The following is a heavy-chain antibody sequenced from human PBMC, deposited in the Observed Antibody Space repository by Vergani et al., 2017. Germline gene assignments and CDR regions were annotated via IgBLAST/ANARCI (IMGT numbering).Heavy chain of an antibody. J-gene: IGHJ5*02. Sequence: VQLQQWGAGLLKPSETLSLTCAVYGGSFSGYYWSWIRQPPGKGLEWVANIKQDGSEKYYVDSVKGRFTISRDNAKNSLYLQMNSLRAEDTAVYYCARDPDPWGQGTLVTVSS. CDR3: ARDPDP. V-gene: IGHV3-7*01. CDR2: IKQDGSEK. CDR1: GGSFSGYY.